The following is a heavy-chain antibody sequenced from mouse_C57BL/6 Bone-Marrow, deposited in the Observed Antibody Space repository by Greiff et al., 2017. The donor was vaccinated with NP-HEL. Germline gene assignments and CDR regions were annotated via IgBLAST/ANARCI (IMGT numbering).Heavy chain of an antibody. CDR2: IDPSDSYT. CDR3: ASVDGYYEFAY. CDR1: GYTFTSYW. Sequence: QVQLQQPGAELVKPGASVKLSCKASGYTFTSYWMQWVKQRPGQGLEWIGEIDPSDSYTNYNQKFKGKATLTVDTSSSTAYMQLSSLTSEDSAVYYCASVDGYYEFAYWGQGTLVTVSA. D-gene: IGHD2-3*01. J-gene: IGHJ3*01. V-gene: IGHV1-50*01.